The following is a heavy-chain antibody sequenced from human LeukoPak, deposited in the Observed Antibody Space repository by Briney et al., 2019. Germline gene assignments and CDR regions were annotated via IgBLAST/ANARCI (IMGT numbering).Heavy chain of an antibody. CDR2: TYYRSKWYN. CDR1: GDSVPSNSAA. D-gene: IGHD6-13*01. V-gene: IGHV6-1*01. Sequence: SQTLSLTCAISGDSVPSNSAAWNWIRQSPSRGLEWLGRTYYRSKWYNDYAVSVKGRITINPDTSKNQFSLQLNSVTPEDTAVYYCARMYSSSWGPGEFDYWGQGTLVTVSS. J-gene: IGHJ4*02. CDR3: ARMYSSSWGPGEFDY.